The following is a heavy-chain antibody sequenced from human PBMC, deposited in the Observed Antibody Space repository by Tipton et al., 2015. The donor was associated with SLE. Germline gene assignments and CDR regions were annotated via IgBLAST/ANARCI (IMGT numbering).Heavy chain of an antibody. CDR3: ARPRRPYCGGDCSDAFDI. CDR1: GGSFSGYY. Sequence: TLSLTCAVYGGSFSGYYWSWIRHPPGKGLEWIGVINHSGSTNYNPSLKSRVTLSVDTSKNQFSLKLSSVTAADTAVYYCARPRRPYCGGDCSDAFDIWGQGTMVTVSS. D-gene: IGHD2-21*01. V-gene: IGHV4-34*01. J-gene: IGHJ3*02. CDR2: INHSGST.